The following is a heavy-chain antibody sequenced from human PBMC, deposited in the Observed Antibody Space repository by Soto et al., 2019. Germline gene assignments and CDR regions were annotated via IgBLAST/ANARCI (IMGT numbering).Heavy chain of an antibody. CDR3: ARDLAYCASGSCYAKGGA. CDR2: IYHSGST. V-gene: IGHV4-4*02. Sequence: PSETLFLTCAVSGGSISSSNWCSWVHEPPGKGLEWMGEIYHSGSTNYNPSLKSRVTISADTYKNHFSLKLTSVTAADTAVYYCARDLAYCASGSCYAKGGAWGQGTLVTVS. CDR1: GGSISSSNW. D-gene: IGHD2-21*01. J-gene: IGHJ5*02.